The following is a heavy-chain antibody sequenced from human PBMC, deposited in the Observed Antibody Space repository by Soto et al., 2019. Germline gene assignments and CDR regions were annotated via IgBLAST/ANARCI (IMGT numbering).Heavy chain of an antibody. CDR1: GGSFRGYY. V-gene: IGHV4-34*01. CDR2: IIHTGST. Sequence: PSETLSLTCSVYGGSFRGYYWNWIRQPPGKGLEWIAEIIHTGSTHYNPSLKSRVTISLDTSKNQFSLSLSSVTAADTAVYYCERGVIPDYRRLMDVWGKGTTVTVSS. D-gene: IGHD3-16*01. CDR3: ERGVIPDYRRLMDV. J-gene: IGHJ6*04.